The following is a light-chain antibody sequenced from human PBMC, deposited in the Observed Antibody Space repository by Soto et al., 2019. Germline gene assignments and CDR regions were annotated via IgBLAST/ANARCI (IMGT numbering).Light chain of an antibody. J-gene: IGKJ1*01. V-gene: IGKV1-5*03. Sequence: DIQMTQSPSTLSASIGDRVTITCRASQGISNFLAWYQQKPGKAPKVLISEVSTLRSGVPSRFSGSGSVTEFTLTISGLQPEDFATYYCQQYNSYSQTFGQGTKVDI. CDR1: QGISNF. CDR3: QQYNSYSQT. CDR2: EVS.